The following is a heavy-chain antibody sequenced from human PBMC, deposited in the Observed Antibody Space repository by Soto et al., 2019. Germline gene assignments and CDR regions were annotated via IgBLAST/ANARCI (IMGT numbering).Heavy chain of an antibody. CDR2: ISDSGGST. Sequence: EVQLLESGGGLVQPGGSLRLSCAASGLTFNSYAMSWVRQAPGKGLEWVAAISDSGGSTYYADSVKGRFTISRDNSKNTLYLQMISLRLEDTAVYYCAKDSRSLTRITSFGVDYMDVWGKGTTVTVSS. D-gene: IGHD3-3*01. CDR1: GLTFNSYA. V-gene: IGHV3-23*01. J-gene: IGHJ6*03. CDR3: AKDSRSLTRITSFGVDYMDV.